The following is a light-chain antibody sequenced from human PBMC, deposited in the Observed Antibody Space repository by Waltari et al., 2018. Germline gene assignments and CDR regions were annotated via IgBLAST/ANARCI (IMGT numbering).Light chain of an antibody. J-gene: IGLJ2*01. V-gene: IGLV3-1*01. Sequence: SYDLTQPPSVSVSPGQTASITCSGDELGNRYVCWDQQKPGHSPVLIIYQNGRRPSGIPDRFSGANSGNTATLTISGTQAMDEADYYCQAWDRGTRGVFGGGTRLTVL. CDR3: QAWDRGTRGV. CDR2: QNG. CDR1: ELGNRY.